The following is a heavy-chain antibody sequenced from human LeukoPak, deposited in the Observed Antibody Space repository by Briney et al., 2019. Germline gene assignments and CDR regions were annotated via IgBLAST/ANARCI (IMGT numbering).Heavy chain of an antibody. CDR1: GFTFSSYS. J-gene: IGHJ4*02. CDR2: ISSSSSYI. Sequence: PGGSLRLSCAASGFTFSSYSMNWVRQAPGKGLEWVSSISSSSSYIYYADSVKGRFTISRDNAKNSLYLQMNSLRAEDTAVYYCARDRGSYYRGDYWGQGTLVTVSS. D-gene: IGHD1-26*01. V-gene: IGHV3-21*01. CDR3: ARDRGSYYRGDY.